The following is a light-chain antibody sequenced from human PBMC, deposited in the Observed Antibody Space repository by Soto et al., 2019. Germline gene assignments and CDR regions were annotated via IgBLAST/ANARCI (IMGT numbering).Light chain of an antibody. CDR1: QSLIHSDGSTY. J-gene: IGKJ1*01. CDR3: MQGTHWPWT. V-gene: IGKV2-30*02. CDR2: EVS. Sequence: DVVMTQSPLSLPVTLGQPASISCTSSQSLIHSDGSTYLSWFQQRPGQSPRRLIYEVSDRDSGVPDRFSGSGSGTDFTLKISRVEAEDLGVYYCMQGTHWPWTFGQGTEVEIK.